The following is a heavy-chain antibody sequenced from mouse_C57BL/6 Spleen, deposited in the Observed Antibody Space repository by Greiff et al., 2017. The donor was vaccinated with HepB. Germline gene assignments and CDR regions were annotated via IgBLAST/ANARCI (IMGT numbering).Heavy chain of an antibody. Sequence: QVQLQQPGAELVRPGSSVKLSCKASGYTFTSYWMHWVKQRPIQGLEWIGNIDPSDSETHYNQKFKDKATLTVDKSSSTAYIQLSSLTSEDSAVYYCAREGYYGSSYGAYWGQGTLVTVSA. CDR1: GYTFTSYW. CDR2: IDPSDSET. D-gene: IGHD1-1*01. J-gene: IGHJ3*01. V-gene: IGHV1-52*01. CDR3: AREGYYGSSYGAY.